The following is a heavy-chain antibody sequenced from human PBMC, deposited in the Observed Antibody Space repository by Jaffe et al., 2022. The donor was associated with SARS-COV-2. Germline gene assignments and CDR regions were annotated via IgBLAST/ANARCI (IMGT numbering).Heavy chain of an antibody. J-gene: IGHJ6*02. CDR3: AKGTKIAVGLNYYYYGMDV. D-gene: IGHD6-19*01. Sequence: EVQLLESGGGLVQPGGSLRLSCAASGFTFSNYGMNWVRQAPGKGLEWVSVIGAGGGSTYYADSVKGRFTISRDNSKNTVYLQMNSLGAEDTAVYYCAKGTKIAVGLNYYYYGMDVWGQGTTVTVSS. CDR2: IGAGGGST. V-gene: IGHV3-23*01. CDR1: GFTFSNYG.